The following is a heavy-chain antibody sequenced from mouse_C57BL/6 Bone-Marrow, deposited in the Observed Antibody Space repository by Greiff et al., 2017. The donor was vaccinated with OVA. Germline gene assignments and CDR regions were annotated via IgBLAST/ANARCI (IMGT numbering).Heavy chain of an antibody. CDR3: ARSNDF. CDR1: GYTFTSYG. CDR2: IYPRSGNT. J-gene: IGHJ2*01. V-gene: IGHV1-81*01. Sequence: QVQLQQSGAELARPGASVKLSCKASGYTFTSYGISWVKQRTGQGLEWIGEIYPRSGNTYYNEKFKGKATLTADKSSSTAYMELRILTSGDTAVYYCARSNDFWGQGTTLTVSS. D-gene: IGHD2-4*01.